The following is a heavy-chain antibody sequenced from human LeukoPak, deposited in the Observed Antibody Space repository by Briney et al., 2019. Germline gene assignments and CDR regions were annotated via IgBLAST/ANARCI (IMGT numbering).Heavy chain of an antibody. CDR1: TRYD. V-gene: IGHV1-8*01. CDR3: ARGFYYYGLDV. J-gene: IGHJ6*02. Sequence: TRYDINWVRQAPGQGREWMGWMNPNNGNTGYAQKFQGRVTMTRSTSIDTAYMELNTLTSDDTAAYYCARGFYYYGLDVWGQGTTVTVSS. CDR2: MNPNNGNT.